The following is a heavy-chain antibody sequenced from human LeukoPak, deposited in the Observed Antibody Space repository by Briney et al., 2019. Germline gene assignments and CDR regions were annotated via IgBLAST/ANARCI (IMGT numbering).Heavy chain of an antibody. D-gene: IGHD2-15*01. V-gene: IGHV3-23*01. CDR1: GFTFSSYA. CDR2: ISGSGGST. Sequence: GGSLRLSCAASGFTFSSYAMSWVRQAPGKGLEWVSAISGSGGSTYYADSVKGRFTISRDNSKNTLYLQMNSLRAEDTAVYYCAKDKSCSGGSCYHPEYFQHWGQGTLVTASS. CDR3: AKDKSCSGGSCYHPEYFQH. J-gene: IGHJ1*01.